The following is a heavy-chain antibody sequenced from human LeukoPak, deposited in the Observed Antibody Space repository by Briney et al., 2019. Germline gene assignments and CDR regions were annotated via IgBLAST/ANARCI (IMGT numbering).Heavy chain of an antibody. V-gene: IGHV1-69*13. CDR3: ARDGPPDILTGYSIGNWFDP. CDR1: GGTFSRFT. Sequence: SVKVSCKASGGTFSRFTISWVRQAPGQGFEWMGGIIPIFGTANYAQKFQGRVTITADESTSTAYMELSSLRSEDTAVYYCARDGPPDILTGYSIGNWFDPWGQGTLVTVSS. CDR2: IIPIFGTA. D-gene: IGHD3-9*01. J-gene: IGHJ5*02.